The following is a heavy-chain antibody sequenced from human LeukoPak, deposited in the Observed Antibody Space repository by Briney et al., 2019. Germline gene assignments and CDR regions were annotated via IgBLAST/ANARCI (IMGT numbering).Heavy chain of an antibody. J-gene: IGHJ3*02. D-gene: IGHD4-23*01. CDR1: GDSVSINSAA. CDR3: ARVSVVTLWYAFDI. CDR2: TYYRSKWYN. Sequence: SQTLSLTCAISGDSVSINSAAWNWIRQSPSRGLEWQGRTYYRSKWYNDYAVSVKSRITINPDTSKNQLSLQLNSVTPEDTAVYYCARVSVVTLWYAFDIWGQGTMVTVSS. V-gene: IGHV6-1*01.